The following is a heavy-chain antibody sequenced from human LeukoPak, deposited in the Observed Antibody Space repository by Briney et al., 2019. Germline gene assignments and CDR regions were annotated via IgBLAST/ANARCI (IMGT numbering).Heavy chain of an antibody. CDR1: GFTFGSYS. V-gene: IGHV3-21*01. CDR3: ARDLYDYVWGSYRYKPLDY. Sequence: GGSLRLSCAASGFTFGSYSMNWVRQAPGKGLEWVSSISSSGSYIYYADSVKGRFTISRDNAKNSLYLQMNSLRAEDTAVYYCARDLYDYVWGSYRYKPLDYWGQGTLVTVSS. D-gene: IGHD3-16*02. J-gene: IGHJ4*02. CDR2: ISSSGSYI.